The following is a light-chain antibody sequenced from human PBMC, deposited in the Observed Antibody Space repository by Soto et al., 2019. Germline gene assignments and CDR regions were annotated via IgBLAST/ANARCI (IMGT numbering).Light chain of an antibody. CDR1: QSVSSY. Sequence: EIVLTQSPATLSLSPGERATLSCRASQSVSSYLAWYQQKHGQAPRLLIYDASNRATVIPSMCIGSGAVTVFPLTISILAHEDFAVYSCQQRSHCPPTFGPGTKVDIK. CDR3: QQRSHCPPT. CDR2: DAS. V-gene: IGKV3-11*01. J-gene: IGKJ3*01.